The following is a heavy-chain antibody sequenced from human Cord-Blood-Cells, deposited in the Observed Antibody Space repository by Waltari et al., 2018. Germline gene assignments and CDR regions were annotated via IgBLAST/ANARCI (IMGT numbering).Heavy chain of an antibody. CDR2: IYGGGST. Sequence: EVQLVESGGGLIQPGGSLRLSCAASGFTVGSNYMSWVGQAPGKGLEWVSVIYGGGSTYYADSVKGRFTISRDNSKNTLYLQMNSLRAEDTAVYYCARDIRGGWNDAFDIWGQGTMVTVSS. J-gene: IGHJ3*02. CDR3: ARDIRGGWNDAFDI. D-gene: IGHD1-1*01. CDR1: GFTVGSNY. V-gene: IGHV3-53*01.